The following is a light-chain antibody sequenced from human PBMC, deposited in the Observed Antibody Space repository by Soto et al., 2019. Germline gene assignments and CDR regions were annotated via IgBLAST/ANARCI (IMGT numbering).Light chain of an antibody. V-gene: IGKV1D-8*01. J-gene: IGKJ1*01. Sequence: VIWMTQSPSLPSASTGDRVTISCRMSQRISSYLAWYQQKPGKAPELLIYAASTLQSGVPSRFSGSGSGTDFTLTISCLQSEDFATYYCQQYYSFPRTFGQGTKVDIK. CDR1: QRISSY. CDR2: AAS. CDR3: QQYYSFPRT.